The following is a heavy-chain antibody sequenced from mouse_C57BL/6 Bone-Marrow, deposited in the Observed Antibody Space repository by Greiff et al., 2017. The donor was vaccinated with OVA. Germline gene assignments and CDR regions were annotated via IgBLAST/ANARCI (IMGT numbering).Heavy chain of an antibody. CDR2: ISYDGSN. CDR3: ARVNYGNYFAMDY. V-gene: IGHV3-6*01. J-gene: IGHJ4*01. CDR1: GYSITSGYY. D-gene: IGHD2-1*01. Sequence: EVQLQESGPGLVKPSQSLSLTCSVTGYSITSGYYWNWIRQFPGNKLEWMGYISYDGSNNYNPSLKNRISITRDTSKNQFFLKLNSVTTEDTATYYCARVNYGNYFAMDYWGQGTSVTVSS.